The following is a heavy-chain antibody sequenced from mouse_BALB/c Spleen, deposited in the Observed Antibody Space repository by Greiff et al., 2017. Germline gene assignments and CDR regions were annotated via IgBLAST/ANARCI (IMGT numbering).Heavy chain of an antibody. D-gene: IGHD4-1*01. Sequence: VQLQQSGPQLVRPGASVKISCKASGYSFTSYWMHWVKQRPGQGLEWIGMIDPSDSETRLNQKFKDKATLTVDKSSSTAYMQLSSPTSEDSAVYYCARTYWAWFAYWGQGTLVTVSA. CDR3: ARTYWAWFAY. CDR1: GYSFTSYW. J-gene: IGHJ3*01. V-gene: IGHV1S126*01. CDR2: IDPSDSET.